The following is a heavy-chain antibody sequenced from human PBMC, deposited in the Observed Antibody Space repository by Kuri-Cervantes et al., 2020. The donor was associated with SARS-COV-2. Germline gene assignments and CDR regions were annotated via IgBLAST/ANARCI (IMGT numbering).Heavy chain of an antibody. J-gene: IGHJ4*02. CDR2: ISGSGGST. Sequence: GESLKISCAASGFTFSSYAMSWVRQAPGKGLEWVSAISGSGGSTYYADSVKGRFTNSRDNSKNTLYLQMNSLRAEDTAVYYCAKAYYDFWSGYYRGGYYFDYWGQGTLVTVSS. CDR1: GFTFSSYA. V-gene: IGHV3-23*01. D-gene: IGHD3-3*01. CDR3: AKAYYDFWSGYYRGGYYFDY.